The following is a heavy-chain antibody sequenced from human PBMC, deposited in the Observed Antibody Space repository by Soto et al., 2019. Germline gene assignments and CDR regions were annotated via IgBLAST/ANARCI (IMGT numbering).Heavy chain of an antibody. D-gene: IGHD3-10*01. CDR3: ARQTRAPES. V-gene: IGHV3-7*03. J-gene: IGHJ4*02. CDR1: GFTFSSYW. Sequence: EVQLVESGGGLVQPGGSLRLSCAASGFTFSSYWMTWVRQAPGKGLECVANIKQDGSDKYYVDSVKGRFTISRDNAKKSLYLQMNSLRVEDTAVYYCARQTRAPESWGQGTLVTVSS. CDR2: IKQDGSDK.